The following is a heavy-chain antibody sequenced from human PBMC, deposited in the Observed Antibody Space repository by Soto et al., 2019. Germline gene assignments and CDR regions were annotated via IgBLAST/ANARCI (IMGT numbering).Heavy chain of an antibody. CDR2: INHSGST. V-gene: IGHV4-34*01. D-gene: IGHD3-22*01. Sequence: SETLSLTCAVYGGSFSGYYWSWIRQPPGKGLEWIGEINHSGSTNYNPSLKSRVTISVDTSKNQFSLKLSSVTAADTAVYYCARVPGDSSGYYPYFDYWGQGTLVTVSS. J-gene: IGHJ4*02. CDR3: ARVPGDSSGYYPYFDY. CDR1: GGSFSGYY.